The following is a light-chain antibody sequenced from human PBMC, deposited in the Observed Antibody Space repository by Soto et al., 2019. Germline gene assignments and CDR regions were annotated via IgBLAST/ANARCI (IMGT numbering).Light chain of an antibody. J-gene: IGLJ1*01. CDR1: SRDVGGYNY. CDR2: DVS. Sequence: QSALTQPASVSGSPGQSITISCTGTSRDVGGYNYVSWYQQHPGKAPKLMIYDVSNRPSGVSNRFSGSKSGNTASLTISGLQAEDEADHYCTSYTSSSTLYVFGTGTKVTVL. CDR3: TSYTSSSTLYV. V-gene: IGLV2-14*01.